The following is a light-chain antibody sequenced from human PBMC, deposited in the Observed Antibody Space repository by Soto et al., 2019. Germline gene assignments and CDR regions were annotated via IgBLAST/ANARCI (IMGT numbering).Light chain of an antibody. J-gene: IGKJ1*01. CDR1: QSVSSSY. V-gene: IGKV3-20*01. CDR3: PQDGSSHPWR. CDR2: GAS. Sequence: EIVLTQSPGTLSLSPGERATLSCRASQSVSSSYLAWYQQKPGQAPRLLNYGASSRLTGIPDRFSGSGSAKHFTLTNTRHKPEDLTVYYRPQDGSSHPWRFGQGTKVEIK.